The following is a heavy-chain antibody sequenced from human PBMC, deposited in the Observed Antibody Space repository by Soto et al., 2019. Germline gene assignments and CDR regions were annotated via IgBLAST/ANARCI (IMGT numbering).Heavy chain of an antibody. D-gene: IGHD4-17*01. CDR2: IIPIFGTA. Sequence: QVQLVQSGAEVKKPGSSVKVSCKASGGTFSSYAISWVRQAPGQGLEWVGGIIPIFGTANYAQKFQGRVTITADESTSTAKMELSRLRSEDTDVYYCARHQEAGGDYVLDYWGQGTMVTVSS. J-gene: IGHJ4*02. CDR3: ARHQEAGGDYVLDY. V-gene: IGHV1-69*01. CDR1: GGTFSSYA.